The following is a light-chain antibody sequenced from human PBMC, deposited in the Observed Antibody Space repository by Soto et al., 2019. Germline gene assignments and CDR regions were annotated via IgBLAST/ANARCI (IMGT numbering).Light chain of an antibody. V-gene: IGKV1-39*01. CDR1: QSISSS. CDR3: QQTYSTPPT. Sequence: DIQVTPSPSSLSASVRVRVTISCRASQSISSSLNWYQQKPGKAPKLLIYAASTLQSGVPSRFSGTGSGTDFTLTISSLQPEDFGSYHCQQTYSTPPTFGQRTKLEIK. J-gene: IGKJ2*01. CDR2: AAS.